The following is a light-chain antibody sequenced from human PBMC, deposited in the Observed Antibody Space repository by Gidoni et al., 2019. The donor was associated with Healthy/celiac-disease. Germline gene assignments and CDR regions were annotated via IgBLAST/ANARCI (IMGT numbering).Light chain of an antibody. V-gene: IGLV2-8*01. CDR2: EVS. CDR3: SSYAGSNNFRWV. Sequence: QSALTQPPSASGSPGQSVTISCTGTSSDVGGYNYVSWYQQHPGKAPNLMIYEVSKRPSGVPDRFSGSKSGNTASLTVAGLQAEDEADYYCSSYAGSNNFRWVFGGGTKLTVL. J-gene: IGLJ3*02. CDR1: SSDVGGYNY.